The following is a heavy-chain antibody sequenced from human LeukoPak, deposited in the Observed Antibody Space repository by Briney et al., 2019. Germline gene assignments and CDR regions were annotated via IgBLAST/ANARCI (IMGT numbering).Heavy chain of an antibody. D-gene: IGHD3-22*01. V-gene: IGHV4-30-2*01. CDR3: ARVLAEDYYDSSGYPNWFDP. J-gene: IGHJ5*02. CDR1: GVSISSVVYP. Sequence: KPSETLSLTCAVSGVSISSVVYPWSWIRQPPGKGLEWIGYIYHSGSTYYNPSLKSRVTISVDRSKNQFSLKLSSVTAADTAVYYCARVLAEDYYDSSGYPNWFDPWGQGTLVTVSS. CDR2: IYHSGST.